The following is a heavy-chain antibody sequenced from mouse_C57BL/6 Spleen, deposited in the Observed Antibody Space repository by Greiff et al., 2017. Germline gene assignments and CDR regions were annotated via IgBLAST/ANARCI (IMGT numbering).Heavy chain of an antibody. J-gene: IGHJ4*01. CDR3: ARSRSNYEEAMDY. D-gene: IGHD2-5*01. CDR2: INPSNGGT. CDR1: GYTFTSYW. Sequence: VQLQQPGTELVKPGASVKLSCKASGYTFTSYWMHWVKQRPGQGLEWIGNINPSNGGTNYNEKFKSKATLTVDKSSSTAYMQLSSLTSEDSAVYYCARSRSNYEEAMDYWGQGASVTVSS. V-gene: IGHV1-53*01.